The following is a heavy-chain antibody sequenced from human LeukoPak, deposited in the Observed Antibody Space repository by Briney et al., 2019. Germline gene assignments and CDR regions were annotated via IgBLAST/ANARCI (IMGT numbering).Heavy chain of an antibody. CDR2: INHSGST. CDR1: GGSFSGYY. CDR3: ARRNWGIFDY. V-gene: IGHV4-34*01. J-gene: IGHJ4*02. Sequence: SETLSLTCAVYGGSFSGYYWSWIRQPPGKGLEWIGEINHSGSTNYNPSLKSRVTISVDTSKNQFSLKLSSVTAADTAVYYCARRNWGIFDYWGQGTLVTVSS. D-gene: IGHD7-27*01.